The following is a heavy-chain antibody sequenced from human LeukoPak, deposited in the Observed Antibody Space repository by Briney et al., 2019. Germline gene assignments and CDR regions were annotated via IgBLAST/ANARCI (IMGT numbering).Heavy chain of an antibody. V-gene: IGHV4-39*07. CDR3: ARALKGHYGSGSHFDY. CDR1: GGSISSSSYY. CDR2: IYYSGST. D-gene: IGHD3-10*01. Sequence: LETLSLTCTVSGGSISSSSYYWGWIRQPPGKGLEWIGSIYYSGSTYYNPSLKSRVTISVDTSKNQFSLKLSSVTAADTAVYYCARALKGHYGSGSHFDYWGQGTLVTVSS. J-gene: IGHJ4*02.